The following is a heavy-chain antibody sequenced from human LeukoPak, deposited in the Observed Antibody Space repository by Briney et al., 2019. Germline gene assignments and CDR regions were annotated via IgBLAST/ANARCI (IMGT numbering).Heavy chain of an antibody. V-gene: IGHV3-21*01. Sequence: GGSLRLSCAASGFSFSSYSLSWVRQAPGKGLEWVSSISSSSSYIYYANSVKGRFTISRDHAKNPLYLQMNSLRAEDTAVYYWARDLRYPWGQGTPVTVSS. D-gene: IGHD3-9*01. CDR2: ISSSSSYI. CDR1: GFSFSSYS. J-gene: IGHJ4*02. CDR3: ARDLRYP.